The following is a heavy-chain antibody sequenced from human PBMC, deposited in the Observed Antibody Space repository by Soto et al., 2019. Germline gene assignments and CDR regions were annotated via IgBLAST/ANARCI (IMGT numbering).Heavy chain of an antibody. D-gene: IGHD4-17*01. CDR3: ARDLLRDYGDPGDAFDI. J-gene: IGHJ3*02. CDR2: IYYSGST. CDR1: GGSISSYY. V-gene: IGHV4-59*01. Sequence: SETLSLTCTVSGGSISSYYWSWIRQPPGKGLEWIGYIYYSGSTNYNPSLKSRVTISVDTSKNQFSLKLSSVTAADTAVYYCARDLLRDYGDPGDAFDIWGQGTMVTVS.